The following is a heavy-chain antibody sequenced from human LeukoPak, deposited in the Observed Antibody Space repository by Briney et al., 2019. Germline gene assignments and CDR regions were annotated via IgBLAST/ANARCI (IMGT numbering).Heavy chain of an antibody. D-gene: IGHD6-13*01. Sequence: GASVKVSCKASGYTFTSYGISWVRQAPGQGLEWMGWTSAYNGNTHYAQKLQGRVTMTTDTSTSTAYMELRSLRSDDTAVYYCARDLVIAAAGINFDYWGQGTLVTVSS. CDR2: TSAYNGNT. CDR3: ARDLVIAAAGINFDY. V-gene: IGHV1-18*01. CDR1: GYTFTSYG. J-gene: IGHJ4*02.